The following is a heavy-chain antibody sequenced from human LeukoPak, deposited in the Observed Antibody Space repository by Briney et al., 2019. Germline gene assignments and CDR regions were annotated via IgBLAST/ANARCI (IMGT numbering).Heavy chain of an antibody. V-gene: IGHV4-61*02. CDR1: GGSISSTSYY. D-gene: IGHD6-6*01. Sequence: PSQTLSLTCTVSGGSISSTSYYWSWIRQPAGKGLEWIGRFYASGSTNYNPSLKSRVTISVDTSKNQFSLNLSSVTAADTAVYYCARDDDEYGSSRSAFDIWGQGTMVTVSS. CDR3: ARDDDEYGSSRSAFDI. CDR2: FYASGST. J-gene: IGHJ3*02.